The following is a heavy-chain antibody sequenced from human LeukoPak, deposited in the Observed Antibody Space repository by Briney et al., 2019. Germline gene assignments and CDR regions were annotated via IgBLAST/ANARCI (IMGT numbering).Heavy chain of an antibody. D-gene: IGHD3-16*01. V-gene: IGHV4-59*01. Sequence: PSVTLSLTCTVSGVSISSYYWSWIRQPPGKGPECIGYIYYSGITNYNPSLKSRVTLSVDTSKNQFSLRLTSVTAADTAVYYCARGARAPEDWGQGTLVTVSS. CDR3: ARGARAPED. CDR1: GVSISSYY. CDR2: IYYSGIT. J-gene: IGHJ4*02.